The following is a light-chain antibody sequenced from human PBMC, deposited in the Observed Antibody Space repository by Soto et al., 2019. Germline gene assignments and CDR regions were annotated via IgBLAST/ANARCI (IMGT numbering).Light chain of an antibody. CDR2: DAY. CDR1: QSFRGL. V-gene: IGKV3-11*01. J-gene: IGKJ5*01. Sequence: VLTHAPVTLSLCPWERATLCFRASQSFRGLLAWYQQKPGQAPRLLIYDAYNRATGIPPRISGSGSGTDFTLTISSLEPEDSAVYYCQQRHMWPITFGQGTRLEVK. CDR3: QQRHMWPIT.